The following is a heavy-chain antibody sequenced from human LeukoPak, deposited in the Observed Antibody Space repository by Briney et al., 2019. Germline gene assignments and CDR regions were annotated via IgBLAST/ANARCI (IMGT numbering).Heavy chain of an antibody. CDR1: GASISSSSYY. Sequence: SETLSLTCTVSGASISSSSYYWGWLRQPPGKGLEWIGSIYYTGSTYYSPSLKSRVTISVDTSKNQFSLKLSSVTAADTAVYYCARLSSGWYGGFIDYWGQGTLVTVSS. V-gene: IGHV4-39*01. CDR2: IYYTGST. CDR3: ARLSSGWYGGFIDY. J-gene: IGHJ4*02. D-gene: IGHD6-19*01.